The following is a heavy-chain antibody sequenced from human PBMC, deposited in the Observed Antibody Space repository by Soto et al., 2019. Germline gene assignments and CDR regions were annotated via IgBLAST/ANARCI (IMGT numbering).Heavy chain of an antibody. D-gene: IGHD3-10*01. CDR2: INHSGRT. CDR3: ARRGRVRFGELSPYYYYYMDV. J-gene: IGHJ6*03. Sequence: SETLSLTCAVYGGSFSGYYWSWIRQPPGKGLEWIGEINHSGRTNYNPSLKSRVTISVDTSKNQFSLTLRSVTAAETAVYYCARRGRVRFGELSPYYYYYMDVWGKGTTVTVSS. CDR1: GGSFSGYY. V-gene: IGHV4-34*01.